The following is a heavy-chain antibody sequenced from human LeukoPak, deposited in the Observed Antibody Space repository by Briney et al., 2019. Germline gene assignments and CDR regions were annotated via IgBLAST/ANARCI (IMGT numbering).Heavy chain of an antibody. D-gene: IGHD3-3*01. CDR2: IKQDGSEK. J-gene: IGHJ6*02. V-gene: IGHV3-7*01. CDR1: GFTFSSYW. Sequence: GGSLRLSCAASGFTFSSYWMSWVRQAPGKGLEWVANIKQDGSEKYYVDSVKGRFTISRDNAKNSLYLQMNSLRAEDTAVYYCARADFWEGWSYDYYYGMDVWGQGTTVTVSS. CDR3: ARADFWEGWSYDYYYGMDV.